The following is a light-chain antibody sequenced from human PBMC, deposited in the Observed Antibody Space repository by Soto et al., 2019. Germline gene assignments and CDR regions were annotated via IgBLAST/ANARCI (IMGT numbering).Light chain of an antibody. CDR3: SSYRSTITV. CDR2: EVS. CDR1: TSDIGHYNY. Sequence: QSALTQPASVSGSPGRSVTISCTATTSDIGHYNYVSWYQQHPGKAPKLVIYEVSNRPLGVSSRYSGSKSGNTASLTISGLQAEDEADYYCSSYRSTITVFGGGTKLTVL. V-gene: IGLV2-14*01. J-gene: IGLJ3*02.